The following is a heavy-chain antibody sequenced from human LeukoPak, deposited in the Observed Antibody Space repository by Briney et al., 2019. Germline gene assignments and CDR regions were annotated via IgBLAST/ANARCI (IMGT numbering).Heavy chain of an antibody. CDR1: GYTFTGYY. Sequence: ASVRVSCKASGYTFTGYYMHWVRQAPGQGLEWMGWINPDSGVTHYAQSFQGRVTMTRDTSISTAYMELSRLRSDDTAVYYCARSRNNHFDYWGQGTLVTASS. CDR3: ARSRNNHFDY. D-gene: IGHD1-14*01. J-gene: IGHJ4*02. CDR2: INPDSGVT. V-gene: IGHV1-2*02.